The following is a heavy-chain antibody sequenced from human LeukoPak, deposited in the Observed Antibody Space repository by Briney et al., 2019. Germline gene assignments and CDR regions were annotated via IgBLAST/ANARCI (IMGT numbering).Heavy chain of an antibody. D-gene: IGHD1-26*01. J-gene: IGHJ4*02. CDR3: ARQGVGATDF. CDR1: GGSINSYGYY. CDR2: IFYSGST. V-gene: IGHV4-39*01. Sequence: SETLSLTCSVSGGSINSYGYYWAWIRQPPGKRPEWIGSIFYSGSTHYNPSLQSRITISVDTSKGQFSLKLSSVTAADTAVYYCARQGVGATDFWGQGSLVTVSS.